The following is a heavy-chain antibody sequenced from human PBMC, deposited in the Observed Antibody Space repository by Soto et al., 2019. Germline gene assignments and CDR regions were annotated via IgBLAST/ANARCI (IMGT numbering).Heavy chain of an antibody. CDR1: GYTFSTSG. J-gene: IGHJ1*01. V-gene: IGHV1-18*01. CDR2: IRPDNGNT. Sequence: GASVKVSCKASGYTFSTSGISWVRQAPGQGLEWVGWIRPDNGNTKSAQRLQGRVTLTTDTSASTAYMELRSLTSDDTAMYYCARDTESNRYNDWGQGTMVTVYS. D-gene: IGHD1-20*01. CDR3: ARDTESNRYND.